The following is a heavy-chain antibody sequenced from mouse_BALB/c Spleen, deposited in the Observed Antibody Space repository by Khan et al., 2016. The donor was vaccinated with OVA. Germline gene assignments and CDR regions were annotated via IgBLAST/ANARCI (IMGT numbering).Heavy chain of an antibody. CDR1: GFTFSSFG. V-gene: IGHV5-17*02. CDR3: ARSGGNFHWYFDV. D-gene: IGHD2-1*01. J-gene: IGHJ1*01. Sequence: EVQRVESGGGLVQPGGSRKLSCAASGFTFSSFGMHWVRQAPKKGLEWVAYISRGSSTIYYVDTVKGRFTISIDNPKNTLFLQMTSLRSEEAAMYYCARSGGNFHWYFDVWGAGTSVTVSS. CDR2: ISRGSSTI.